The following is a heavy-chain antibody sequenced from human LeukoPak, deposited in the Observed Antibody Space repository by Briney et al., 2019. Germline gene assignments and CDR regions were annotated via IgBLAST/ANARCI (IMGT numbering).Heavy chain of an antibody. Sequence: ASVKVSCKASGGTFNNFAICWVRQAPGQGLEWMGILNPSGGSSSYAQKFQGRATLTRATSTGTVYMELSSLRSEDTAVYYCARATYYDFWSGYYYFDYWGQGTLVTVSS. D-gene: IGHD3-3*01. V-gene: IGHV1-46*02. CDR3: ARATYYDFWSGYYYFDY. J-gene: IGHJ4*02. CDR1: GGTFNNFA. CDR2: LNPSGGSS.